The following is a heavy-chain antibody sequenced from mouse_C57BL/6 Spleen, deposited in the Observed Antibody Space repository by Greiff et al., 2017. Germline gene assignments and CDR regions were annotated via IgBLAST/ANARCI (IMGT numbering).Heavy chain of an antibody. CDR1: GFSLTSYG. D-gene: IGHD3-2*02. CDR3: ARGTAQATIAY. CDR2: IWSGGSK. V-gene: IGHV2-2*01. Sequence: VKLMESGPGLVQPSQSLSITCTVSGFSLTSYGVHWVRQSPGKGLEWLGVIWSGGSKDYNAAFISRLSISKDNSKSQVFFKMNSLQADDTAIYYCARGTAQATIAYWGQGTLVTVSA. J-gene: IGHJ3*01.